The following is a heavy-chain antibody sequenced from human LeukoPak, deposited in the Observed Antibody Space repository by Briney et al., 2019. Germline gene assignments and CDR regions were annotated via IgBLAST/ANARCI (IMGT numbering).Heavy chain of an antibody. J-gene: IGHJ3*02. CDR3: AKDTGSPADAITMEDNAFDI. D-gene: IGHD3-3*01. Sequence: GRSLRLSCAASGFIFDDHGMHWVRQAPGKGLEWVSGISWSSGIIGYADSVKGRFSISRDNAKNSLDLQMESLRAEDTAVYYCAKDTGSPADAITMEDNAFDIWGQGTMVTVSS. CDR1: GFIFDDHG. CDR2: ISWSSGII. V-gene: IGHV3-9*01.